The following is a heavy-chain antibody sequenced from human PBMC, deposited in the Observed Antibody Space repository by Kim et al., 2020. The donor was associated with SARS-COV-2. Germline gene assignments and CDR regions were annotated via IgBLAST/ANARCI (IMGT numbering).Heavy chain of an antibody. V-gene: IGHV3-23*01. Sequence: GGSLRLSCAASGFTFSSYAMSWVRQAPGKGLEWVSAISGSGGSTYYADSVKGRFTISRDNSKNTLYLQMNSLRAEDTAVYYCAKGGGGSGTAQVDYWGQGTLVTVSS. CDR1: GFTFSSYA. D-gene: IGHD6-19*01. CDR2: ISGSGGST. J-gene: IGHJ4*02. CDR3: AKGGGGSGTAQVDY.